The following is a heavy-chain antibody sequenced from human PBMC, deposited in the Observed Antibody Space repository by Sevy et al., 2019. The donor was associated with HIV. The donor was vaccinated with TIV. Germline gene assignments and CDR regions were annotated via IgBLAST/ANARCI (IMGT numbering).Heavy chain of an antibody. D-gene: IGHD3-22*01. V-gene: IGHV1-2*06. CDR2: INPKSGGT. Sequence: ASVKVSCKASGYTFTDYYMFWVRQAPGQGLEWMGRINPKSGGTNYAQKFQGRVTMTRDTSITTAYMELRSLRSDDTAVYYCARDRLYYDSSGYYYANYFDYWGQGTLVTVSS. J-gene: IGHJ4*02. CDR3: ARDRLYYDSSGYYYANYFDY. CDR1: GYTFTDYY.